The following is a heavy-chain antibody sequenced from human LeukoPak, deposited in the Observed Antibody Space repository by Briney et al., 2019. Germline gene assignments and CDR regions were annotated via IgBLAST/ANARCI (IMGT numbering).Heavy chain of an antibody. CDR2: ISAYNGNT. CDR1: GYTFTSYG. J-gene: IGHJ4*02. V-gene: IGHV1-18*01. D-gene: IGHD1-26*01. CDR3: AKSLYSGSYTGLDY. Sequence: ASVKVSCKASGYTFTSYGISWVRQAPGQGLEWMGWISAYNGNTNYAQKLQGRVTMTTDTSTSTAYMELRSLGSDDTAVYYCAKSLYSGSYTGLDYWGQGTLVTVSS.